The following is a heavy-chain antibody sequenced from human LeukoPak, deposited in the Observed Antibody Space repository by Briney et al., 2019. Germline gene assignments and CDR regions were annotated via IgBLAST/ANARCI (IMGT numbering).Heavy chain of an antibody. CDR1: GGSISSSSYY. D-gene: IGHD2-2*01. J-gene: IGHJ4*02. CDR3: ARQGGPRVGIAAVPAAMRY. V-gene: IGHV4-39*01. CDR2: ISYGGST. Sequence: PSETLSLTCTVSGGSISSSSYYWGWIRQPRGKGLEWIGSISYGGSTFYNPSLKSRFTISVDRAKNQFYRKVTAVTAADTAVYYCARQGGPRVGIAAVPAAMRYWGQGTLVTVSS.